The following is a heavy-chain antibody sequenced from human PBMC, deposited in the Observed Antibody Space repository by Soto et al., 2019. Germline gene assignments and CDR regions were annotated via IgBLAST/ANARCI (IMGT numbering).Heavy chain of an antibody. D-gene: IGHD3-3*01. CDR3: AKAGGIRFLPFDP. V-gene: IGHV3-30*18. J-gene: IGHJ5*02. CDR2: ISSDGNKK. CDR1: GFTFSKHA. Sequence: GGSLRLSCVASGFTFSKHAMHWARQAPGKGLEWVALISSDGNKKDYTDSVKGRFTISRDNSKNTVYMQMNSLRAEDTAVYYCAKAGGIRFLPFDPWGQGTLITVSS.